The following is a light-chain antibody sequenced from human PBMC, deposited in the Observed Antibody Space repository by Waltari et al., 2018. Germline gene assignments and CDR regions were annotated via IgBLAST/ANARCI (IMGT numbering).Light chain of an antibody. J-gene: IGLJ1*01. CDR1: SSDVGGYNH. Sequence: QSALTQPASVSGSPGQSLTISCTATSSDVGGYNHVSWYQQHPGKAPKLMIYDVSKRPSGVSNRFSGSKSGNTASLTISGLQAEDEADYYCSSYTSSSSFVFGTGTKVTVL. CDR2: DVS. CDR3: SSYTSSSSFV. V-gene: IGLV2-14*01.